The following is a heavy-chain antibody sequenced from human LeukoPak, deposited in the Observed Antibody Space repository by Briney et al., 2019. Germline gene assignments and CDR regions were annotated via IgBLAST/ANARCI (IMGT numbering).Heavy chain of an antibody. J-gene: IGHJ5*02. V-gene: IGHV4-34*01. CDR2: INHSGST. CDR1: GGSFSGYY. CDR3: ARVSYCSSTSCIHWFDP. D-gene: IGHD2-2*01. Sequence: PSETLSLTCAVYGGSFSGYYWSWIRQPPGKGLEWIGEINHSGSTNYNPSLTSRVTISVDTSKNQFSLRLSSVTAADTAVYYCARVSYCSSTSCIHWFDPWGQGTLVTVSS.